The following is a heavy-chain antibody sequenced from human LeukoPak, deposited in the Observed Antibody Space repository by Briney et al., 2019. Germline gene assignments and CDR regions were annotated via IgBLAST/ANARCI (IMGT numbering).Heavy chain of an antibody. CDR1: GFTFSSYA. V-gene: IGHV3-23*01. D-gene: IGHD6-13*01. CDR3: AKVAPLSSSWSQPWVPDDAFDI. Sequence: GGSLRLSCAASGFTFSSYAMSWVRQAPGKGLEWVSAISGSGGSTYYADSVKGRFTISRDNSKNTLYLQMNSLRAEDTAVYYCAKVAPLSSSWSQPWVPDDAFDIWGQGTMVTVSS. CDR2: ISGSGGST. J-gene: IGHJ3*02.